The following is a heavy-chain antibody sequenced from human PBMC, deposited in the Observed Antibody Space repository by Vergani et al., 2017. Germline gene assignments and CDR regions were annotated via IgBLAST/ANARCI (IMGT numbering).Heavy chain of an antibody. Sequence: EVQLLQSEGAVVQPGGSLRLSCVASGFTFSSHAMSWVRQGHGQGLEWVSSIKNTGDSTHYADSVKGRFTISRDNSKNTLYLQMNSLRAEDTAVYYCARENCSGGSCYSTYFDYWGQGTLVTVSS. CDR1: GFTFSSHA. D-gene: IGHD2-15*01. V-gene: IGHV3-23*01. CDR3: ARENCSGGSCYSTYFDY. J-gene: IGHJ4*02. CDR2: IKNTGDST.